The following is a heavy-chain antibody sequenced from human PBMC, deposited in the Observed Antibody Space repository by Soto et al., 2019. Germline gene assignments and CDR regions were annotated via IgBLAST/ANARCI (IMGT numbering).Heavy chain of an antibody. CDR3: ARLSATYCDFWTGPNHHFDY. CDR2: IYYSGST. V-gene: IGHV4-59*08. J-gene: IGHJ4*02. D-gene: IGHD3-3*01. Sequence: SETLSLTCPVSGGSLSSYYWSWIRQPPGKGLEWIGHIYYSGSTNYNPSLKSRVTISVDTSKDQFSLKLSSVTAADTAVYYCARLSATYCDFWTGPNHHFDYWGQGTLVTVSS. CDR1: GGSLSSYY.